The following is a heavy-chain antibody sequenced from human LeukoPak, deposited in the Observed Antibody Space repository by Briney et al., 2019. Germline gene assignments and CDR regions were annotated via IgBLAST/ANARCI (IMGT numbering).Heavy chain of an antibody. V-gene: IGHV4-38-2*01. D-gene: IGHD7-27*01. J-gene: IGHJ3*02. CDR3: AGPNIWGAFEI. CDR2: IYHSGST. CDR1: GFSISSGYY. Sequence: KPSETLSLTCAVSGFSISSGYYWGWIRQPPGKGLDWIGNIYHSGSTYYNPSLKSRVTISVDTSKNQFSLRLSSVTAADAAVYYCAGPNIWGAFEIWGQGTMVIVPS.